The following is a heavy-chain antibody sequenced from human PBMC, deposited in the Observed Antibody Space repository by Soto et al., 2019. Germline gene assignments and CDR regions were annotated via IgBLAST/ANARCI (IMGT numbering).Heavy chain of an antibody. CDR2: INHSGST. CDR1: GGSFSGYY. CDR3: ASGWSGYYYYGMDV. V-gene: IGHV4-34*01. D-gene: IGHD3-10*01. Sequence: SETLSLTCAVYGGSFSGYYWSWIRQPPGKGLEWIGAINHSGSTNYNPSLKSRVTISVDTSKNQFSLKLSFVTAADTAVYYCASGWSGYYYYGMDVWGQGTTVT. J-gene: IGHJ6*02.